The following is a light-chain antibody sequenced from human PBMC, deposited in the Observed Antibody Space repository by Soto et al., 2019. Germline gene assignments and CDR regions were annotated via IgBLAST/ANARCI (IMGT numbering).Light chain of an antibody. V-gene: IGKV1-27*01. Sequence: DIQLSQSPSSLSASVGDRVTITCRVSQGISSYLNWYRHKPGKVPKLLIYSTSNFQSGVPSRFSVSGSGTHFTQPSSGLQPEDVATYYGQLTYGALTGTFGQGPKVEIK. CDR1: QGISSY. J-gene: IGKJ1*01. CDR3: QLTYGALTGT. CDR2: STS.